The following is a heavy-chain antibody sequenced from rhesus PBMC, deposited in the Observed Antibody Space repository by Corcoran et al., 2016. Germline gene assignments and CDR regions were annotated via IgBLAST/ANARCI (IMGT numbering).Heavy chain of an antibody. Sequence: QLQLQESGPGLVKPSETLSLTCAVSGGSISSSYWSWIRQATGKGLEWIGYIYGSGSCTNYNPSLKSRIPLSVDTSKNQLSLKLSSVTAADTAVYYCASGRAAATVYWGQGVLVTVSS. J-gene: IGHJ4*01. CDR1: GGSISSSY. V-gene: IGHV4-169*02. CDR2: IYGSGSCT. D-gene: IGHD6-43*01. CDR3: ASGRAAATVY.